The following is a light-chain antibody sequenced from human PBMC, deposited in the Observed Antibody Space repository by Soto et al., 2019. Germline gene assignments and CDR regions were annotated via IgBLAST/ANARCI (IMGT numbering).Light chain of an antibody. Sequence: QSALTQPRSVSGSPGQSVTISCTGTNSNFAGYIRVSWFQQHPGKAPKLLIYNDNERPSGVPDRFSGSKSGNTASLTISGLQADDEADYYCCSSPGDFTWVFCGGTQQTVL. J-gene: IGLJ3*02. CDR2: NDN. V-gene: IGLV2-11*01. CDR1: NSNFAGYIR. CDR3: CSSPGDFTWV.